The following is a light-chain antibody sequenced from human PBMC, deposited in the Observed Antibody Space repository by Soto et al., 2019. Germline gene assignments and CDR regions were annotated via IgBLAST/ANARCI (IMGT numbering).Light chain of an antibody. V-gene: IGLV2-8*01. J-gene: IGLJ2*01. Sequence: QSALTQPPSASGSPGQSVTXXCTGASSXFGXTNYVSWYQQHPGKAPKLMIFEVTKRPSGVPYRFSGSKSGNTASLTVSGLQAEDEADYSCTSYXXSYADVVFGGGTKLTVL. CDR2: EVT. CDR3: TSYXXSYADVV. CDR1: SSXFGXTNY.